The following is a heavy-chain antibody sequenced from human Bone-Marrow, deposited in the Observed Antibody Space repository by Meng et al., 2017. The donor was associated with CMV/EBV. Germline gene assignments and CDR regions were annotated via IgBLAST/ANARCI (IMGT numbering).Heavy chain of an antibody. CDR2: INPSGGST. Sequence: ASVKVSCKASGYTFTSYYMHWVRQAPGQGLEWMGIINPSGGSTSYAQKFQGRVTMTRDTSTSTVYMELGSLRSEDTAVYYCARERAVVVISTTGGMDVWGQGTTVTVSS. CDR3: ARERAVVVISTTGGMDV. CDR1: GYTFTSYY. J-gene: IGHJ6*02. D-gene: IGHD2-21*01. V-gene: IGHV1-46*01.